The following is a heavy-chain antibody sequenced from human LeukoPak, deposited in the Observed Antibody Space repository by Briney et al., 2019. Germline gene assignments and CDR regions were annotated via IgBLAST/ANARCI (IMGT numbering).Heavy chain of an antibody. CDR2: ISSSSSYI. CDR1: GFTFSTYG. Sequence: PGGSLRLSCAASGFTFSTYGMHWVRQAPGKGLEWVSSISSSSSYIYYADSVKGRFTIARDNAKNPLYLQMNSLRAEDTAVYYCARGFTSYDILTGYYLSWFDPWGQGTLVTVSS. D-gene: IGHD3-9*01. CDR3: ARGFTSYDILTGYYLSWFDP. J-gene: IGHJ5*02. V-gene: IGHV3-21*01.